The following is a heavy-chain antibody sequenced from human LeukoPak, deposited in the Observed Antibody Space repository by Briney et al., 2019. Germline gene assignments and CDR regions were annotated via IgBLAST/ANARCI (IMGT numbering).Heavy chain of an antibody. D-gene: IGHD5-12*01. J-gene: IGHJ4*02. CDR3: AKSSGYSGYDLDNWSFDY. CDR1: GFTFSSYA. Sequence: AGGSLRLSCAASGFTFSSYAMSWVRQAPGKGLEWVSAISGSGGGTYYADSVKGRFTISRDNSKNTLYLQVNSLRAEDTAVYYCAKSSGYSGYDLDNWSFDYWGRGTLVTVSS. CDR2: ISGSGGGT. V-gene: IGHV3-23*01.